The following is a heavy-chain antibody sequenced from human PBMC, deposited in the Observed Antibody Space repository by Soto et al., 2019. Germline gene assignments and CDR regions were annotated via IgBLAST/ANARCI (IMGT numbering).Heavy chain of an antibody. CDR1: GFTFSSYE. CDR2: ISSSGSTI. CDR3: ARVSLTVVTPPHNNWFDP. J-gene: IGHJ5*02. Sequence: GGSLRLSCAASGFTFSSYEMNWVRQAPGKGLEWVSYISSSGSTIYYADSVKGRFTISRDNAKNSLYLQMNSLRAEDTAVYYCARVSLTVVTPPHNNWFDPWGQGTLVTVSS. D-gene: IGHD2-21*02. V-gene: IGHV3-48*03.